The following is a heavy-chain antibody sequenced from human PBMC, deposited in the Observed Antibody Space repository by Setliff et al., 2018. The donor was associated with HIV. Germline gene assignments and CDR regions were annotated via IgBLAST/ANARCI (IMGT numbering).Heavy chain of an antibody. Sequence: SETRSVTCAVYGGSFSGYYWSWIRQSPGKGLEWIGEINHSGSTNYNPSLKSRVTILGDTSKNQFSLKLSSVTAADTAVYYCARRAGSDYFTRFDYWGQGTLGTVSS. CDR1: GGSFSGYY. D-gene: IGHD3-10*01. V-gene: IGHV4-34*01. J-gene: IGHJ4*02. CDR2: INHSGST. CDR3: ARRAGSDYFTRFDY.